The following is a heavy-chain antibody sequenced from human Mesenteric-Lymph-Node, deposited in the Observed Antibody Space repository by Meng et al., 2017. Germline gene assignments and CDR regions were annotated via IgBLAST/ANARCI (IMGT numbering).Heavy chain of an antibody. J-gene: IGHJ4*02. D-gene: IGHD1-26*01. CDR3: ARDPRRSGSYYHPFDF. V-gene: IGHV7-4-1*02. CDR1: GYTFTGYA. CDR2: INPSTGKS. Sequence: QGGLVEFGAELKKPGASVKVSCKASGYTFTGYALNWVRQAPGQGLEWMGWINPSTGKSTFAQGFTGRFVFSLDTSVNTAYLQISSLKAEDTAVYYCARDPRRSGSYYHPFDFWGQGTLVTVSS.